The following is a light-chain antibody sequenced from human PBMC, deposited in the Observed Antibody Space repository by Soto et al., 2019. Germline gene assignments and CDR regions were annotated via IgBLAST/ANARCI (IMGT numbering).Light chain of an antibody. V-gene: IGLV1-44*01. CDR2: SNN. CDR3: AAWDDSLNGVV. CDR1: SSNIGSNT. Sequence: QSVLTQPPSASGTPGQRVTISCSGSSSNIGSNTVNWYQQLPGTAPKLRIYSNNQRPSGVPDRFSGSKSGTSASLAMSGLQSEDEAEYYCAAWDDSLNGVVFGGGTKLTVL. J-gene: IGLJ2*01.